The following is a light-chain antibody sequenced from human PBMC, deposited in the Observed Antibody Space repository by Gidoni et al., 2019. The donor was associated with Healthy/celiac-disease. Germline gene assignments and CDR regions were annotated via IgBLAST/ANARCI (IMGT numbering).Light chain of an antibody. Sequence: ASLAVSLGERATINCKSSQSVLYSSNNKNYLAWYQQKPGQPPKLLIYWASTRESGVPDRFSGSGSGTDFTLTISSLQAEDVAVYYCQQYYSTSPTFXPXTKVDIK. CDR3: QQYYSTSPT. J-gene: IGKJ3*01. V-gene: IGKV4-1*01. CDR2: WAS. CDR1: QSVLYSSNNKNY.